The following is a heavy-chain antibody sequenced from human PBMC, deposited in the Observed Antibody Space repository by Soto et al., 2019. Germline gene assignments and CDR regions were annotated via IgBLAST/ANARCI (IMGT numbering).Heavy chain of an antibody. V-gene: IGHV1-3*01. D-gene: IGHD3-9*01. CDR1: GYTFTSYA. CDR3: ARRYYDILTGYYDFYFDY. Sequence: QVQLVQSGAEVKKPGASVKVSCKASGYTFTSYAMHWVRQAPGQRLEWMGWNNAGNGNTKYSQKFQGRVTITRDTSASTAYMELSSLRSEDTAVYYCARRYYDILTGYYDFYFDYWGQGTLVTVSS. CDR2: NNAGNGNT. J-gene: IGHJ4*02.